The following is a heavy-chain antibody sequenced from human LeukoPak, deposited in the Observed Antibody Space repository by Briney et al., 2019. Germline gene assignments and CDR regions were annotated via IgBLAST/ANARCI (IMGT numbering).Heavy chain of an antibody. CDR1: GFTFSSYA. CDR3: ASLWGITVIVVGRDFDI. D-gene: IGHD3-22*01. V-gene: IGHV3-30-3*01. CDR2: ISYDGSNK. Sequence: PGGSLRLSCAASGFTFSSYAMHWVRQAPGKGLEWVAVISYDGSNKYYADSVKGRFTISRDNSKNTLYLQMNSLRAEDTAVYYCASLWGITVIVVGRDFDIWGQGTMVTVSS. J-gene: IGHJ3*02.